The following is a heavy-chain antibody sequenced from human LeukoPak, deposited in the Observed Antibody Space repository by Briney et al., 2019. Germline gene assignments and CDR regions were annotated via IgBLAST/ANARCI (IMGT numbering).Heavy chain of an antibody. D-gene: IGHD4-17*01. V-gene: IGHV1-8*01. Sequence: ASVEVSCKASGYTFTSYDINWVRQATGQGLEWMGWMNPNSGNTGYAQKFQGRVTMTRNTSISTAYMELSSLRSEDTAVYYCARAYYGDPRGWFDPWGQGTLVTVSS. CDR3: ARAYYGDPRGWFDP. CDR2: MNPNSGNT. J-gene: IGHJ5*02. CDR1: GYTFTSYD.